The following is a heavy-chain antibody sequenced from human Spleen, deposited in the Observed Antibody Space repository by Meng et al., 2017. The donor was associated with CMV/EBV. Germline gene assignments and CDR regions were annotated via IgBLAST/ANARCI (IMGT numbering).Heavy chain of an antibody. CDR3: ARDRSWFDP. Sequence: GESLKISCAASGFIFSSYGMHWVRQAPGKGLEWVAVIWYDGSDKYYADSVKGRLTISRDNSKNTLYLQMNNLRVEDTAVYFCARDRSWFDPWGQGTLVTVSS. CDR1: GFIFSSYG. CDR2: IWYDGSDK. J-gene: IGHJ5*02. V-gene: IGHV3-33*01.